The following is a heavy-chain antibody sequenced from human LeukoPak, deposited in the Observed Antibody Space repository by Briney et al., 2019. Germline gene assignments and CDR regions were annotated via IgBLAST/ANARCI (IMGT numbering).Heavy chain of an antibody. J-gene: IGHJ4*02. Sequence: PGGSLRLSCAASGFTFSSYAMSWVRQAPGKGLEWVSAISGSGGSTYYADSVKGRFTISRDNSKNTVDLQMNSLRTEDTAVYYCAWQWLATKWGYYFDYWGQGILVTVSS. CDR3: AWQWLATKWGYYFDY. D-gene: IGHD6-19*01. V-gene: IGHV3-23*01. CDR2: ISGSGGST. CDR1: GFTFSSYA.